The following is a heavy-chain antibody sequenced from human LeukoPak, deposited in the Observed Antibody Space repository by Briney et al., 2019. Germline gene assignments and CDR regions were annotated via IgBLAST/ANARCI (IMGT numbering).Heavy chain of an antibody. D-gene: IGHD3-22*01. Sequence: SETLSLTCTVSGGSISSGGYYWSWIRQHPGKGLEWRGYIYYSGSTYYNPSLKSRVTISVDTSKNQFSLKLSSVTAADTAVYYCARANEYYYDSKDAFDIWGQGTMVTVSS. V-gene: IGHV4-31*03. J-gene: IGHJ3*02. CDR3: ARANEYYYDSKDAFDI. CDR1: GGSISSGGYY. CDR2: IYYSGST.